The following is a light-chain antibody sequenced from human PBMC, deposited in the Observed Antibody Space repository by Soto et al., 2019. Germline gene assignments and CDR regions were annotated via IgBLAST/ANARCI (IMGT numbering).Light chain of an antibody. CDR1: QSIRSH. CDR2: AAS. Sequence: DIQMTQSPSSLSASVGDRVSITCRASQSIRSHLNWYQHKPGKAPKVLIYAASSLQGGVPSRFSGSGSGTDFTLTIKSPQPEDFATYYCQQSFSSPFTFGPGTKVDVK. V-gene: IGKV1-39*01. J-gene: IGKJ3*01. CDR3: QQSFSSPFT.